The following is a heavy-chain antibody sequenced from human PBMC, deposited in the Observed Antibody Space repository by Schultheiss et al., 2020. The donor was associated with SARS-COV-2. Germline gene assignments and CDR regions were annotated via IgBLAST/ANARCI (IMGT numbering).Heavy chain of an antibody. Sequence: GESLKISCAASGFTFSSYEMNWVRQAPGKGLEWISYISGSGGSIHYVDSVMGRFTISRDNAKNSLYLQMSVLRAEDTAIYYCARERANCGGDCLDYWGQGTLVTVSS. D-gene: IGHD2-21*02. CDR3: ARERANCGGDCLDY. CDR2: ISGSGGSI. J-gene: IGHJ4*02. V-gene: IGHV3-48*03. CDR1: GFTFSSYE.